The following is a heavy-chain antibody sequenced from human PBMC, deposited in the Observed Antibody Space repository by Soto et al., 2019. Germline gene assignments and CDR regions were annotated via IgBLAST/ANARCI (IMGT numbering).Heavy chain of an antibody. J-gene: IGHJ4*02. CDR3: ARDTNRDYFDY. D-gene: IGHD2-2*01. Sequence: GGSLRLSCAASGFTVSSNYMSWVRQAPGKGLEWVSVIYSGGSTYYADSVKGRFTISRDNSKNTLYLQMNSLRAEDTAVYYCARDTNRDYFDYWGQGTLVTVSS. CDR2: IYSGGST. V-gene: IGHV3-66*01. CDR1: GFTVSSNY.